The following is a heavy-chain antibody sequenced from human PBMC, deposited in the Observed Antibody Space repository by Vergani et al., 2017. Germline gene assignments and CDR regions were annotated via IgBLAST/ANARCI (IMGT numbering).Heavy chain of an antibody. V-gene: IGHV4-61*02. J-gene: IGHJ4*02. CDR1: GGSISSGSYY. CDR3: AREHRYSSVWYPFDY. D-gene: IGHD6-19*01. Sequence: QVQLQESGPGLVKPSQTLSLTCTVSGGSISSGSYYWSWIRQPAGKGLEWIGRIYTSGSTNYNPSLKSRVTISVDTSKKQFSLKLSSVTAADTAVYYCAREHRYSSVWYPFDYWGQGTLVTVSS. CDR2: IYTSGST.